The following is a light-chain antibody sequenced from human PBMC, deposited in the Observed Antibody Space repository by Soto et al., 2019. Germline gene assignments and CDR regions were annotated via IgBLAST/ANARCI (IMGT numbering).Light chain of an antibody. Sequence: EIVMTQSPATLSVSPGXRXTLXXXASQXVNXNLAWYRQKPGQAPRLLISDASTRATGVPARFSGSGSGTEFTLTISSLQSEDSGIYYCQQYNFWPPLTFGGGTKVEIK. J-gene: IGKJ4*01. CDR3: QQYNFWPPLT. V-gene: IGKV3-15*01. CDR2: DAS. CDR1: QXVNXN.